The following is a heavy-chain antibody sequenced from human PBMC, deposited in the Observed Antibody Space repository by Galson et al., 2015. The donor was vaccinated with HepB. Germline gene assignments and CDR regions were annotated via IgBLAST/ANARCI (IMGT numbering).Heavy chain of an antibody. J-gene: IGHJ6*02. D-gene: IGHD2-2*02. V-gene: IGHV3-23*01. CDR1: GFTFSSYA. Sequence: SLRLSCAASGFTFSSYAMSWVRQAPGKGLEWVSAISGSGGSTYYADSVKGRFTISRDNSKNTLYLQMNSLRAEDTAVYYCAKGEIVVVPAAINYGMDVWGQGTTVTVSS. CDR2: ISGSGGST. CDR3: AKGEIVVVPAAINYGMDV.